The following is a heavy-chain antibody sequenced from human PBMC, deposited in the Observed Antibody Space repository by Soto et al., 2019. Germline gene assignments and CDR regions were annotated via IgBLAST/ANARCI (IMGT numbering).Heavy chain of an antibody. CDR2: ISSSSSYI. CDR1: GFTFSSYS. CDR3: ARDEGIGSDGDPFDY. V-gene: IGHV3-21*01. J-gene: IGHJ4*02. Sequence: VQLVESGGGLVQPGGSLRLSCAASGFTFSSYSMNWVRQAPGKGLEWVSSISSSSSYIYYADSVKGRFTISRDNAKNSLYLQMNSLRAEDTAVYYCARDEGIGSDGDPFDYWGQGTLVTVSS. D-gene: IGHD4-17*01.